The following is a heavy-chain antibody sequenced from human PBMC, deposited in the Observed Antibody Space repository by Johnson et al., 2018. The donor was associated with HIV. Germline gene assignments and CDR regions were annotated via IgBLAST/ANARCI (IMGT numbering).Heavy chain of an antibody. J-gene: IGHJ3*02. D-gene: IGHD2-15*01. CDR1: GFSFSSYD. CDR3: ARLPVLVVVAGRPHGFDI. CDR2: ISCDGSKK. V-gene: IGHV3-30*03. Sequence: VQLVESGGGVVQPGKSLRLSCAASGFSFSSYDMHWVRQAPGKGLEWVALISCDGSKKYLADSVKGRLTISRGYSKNTLYLQMNSLRAEDTAVYYCARLPVLVVVAGRPHGFDIWGQGTMVTVSS.